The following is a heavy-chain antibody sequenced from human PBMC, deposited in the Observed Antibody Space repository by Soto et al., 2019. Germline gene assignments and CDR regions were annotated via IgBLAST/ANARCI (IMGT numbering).Heavy chain of an antibody. V-gene: IGHV1-2*02. CDR2: INPKSGGT. CDR1: GYRFTGYY. CDR3: ARENIFGVVSEYYFEY. D-gene: IGHD3-3*01. Sequence: ASVKVSCKASGYRFTGYYMHWVRQAPGQGLEWMGWINPKSGGTNYAQKFQGGVTMTSDTSISTVYMEVSGLRSDDTAVYYCARENIFGVVSEYYFEYWGQGTLVTVSS. J-gene: IGHJ4*02.